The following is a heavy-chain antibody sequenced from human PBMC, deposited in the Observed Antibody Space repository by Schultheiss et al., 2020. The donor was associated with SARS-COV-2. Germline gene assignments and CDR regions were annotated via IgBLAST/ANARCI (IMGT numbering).Heavy chain of an antibody. V-gene: IGHV3-33*05. J-gene: IGHJ6*02. Sequence: GGSLRLSCAASGFTFSSYGMHWVRQAPGKGLEWVAVISYDGSNKYYADSVKGRFTISRDNSKNTLYLQMNSLKTEDTAVYYCTTPKTPYYDILTGYYNPYYYYYGMDVWGQGTTVTVSS. CDR2: ISYDGSNK. CDR3: TTPKTPYYDILTGYYNPYYYYYGMDV. CDR1: GFTFSSYG. D-gene: IGHD3-9*01.